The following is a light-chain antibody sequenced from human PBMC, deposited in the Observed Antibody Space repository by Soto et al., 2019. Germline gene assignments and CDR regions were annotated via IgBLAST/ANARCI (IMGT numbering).Light chain of an antibody. Sequence: EIVWTQSPGTLSFSPGERATLSCRASQSVSSSYLAWYQQKPGQAPRLLIYGASSRATGIPDRFSGSGSGTDFTLTISRLEPEDFAVYYCQQYGSSLPFGGGTKVEIK. CDR3: QQYGSSLP. J-gene: IGKJ4*01. CDR1: QSVSSSY. CDR2: GAS. V-gene: IGKV3-20*01.